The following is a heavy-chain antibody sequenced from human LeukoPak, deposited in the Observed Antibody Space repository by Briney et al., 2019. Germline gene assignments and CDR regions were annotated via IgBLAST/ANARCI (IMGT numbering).Heavy chain of an antibody. CDR2: ISGSSSYT. CDR1: GFTFSSYS. CDR3: VRAGDTAVYPAAKSGRMIVVVKGSGFDY. V-gene: IGHV3-21*04. Sequence: GGSLRLSCAASGFTFSSYSMNWVRQAPGKGLEWVSAISGSSSYTYYADSVKGRFTISRDNAKNTLYLQMNSLRAEDTAVYYCVRAGDTAVYPAAKSGRMIVVVKGSGFDYWGQGTLVTVSS. J-gene: IGHJ4*02. D-gene: IGHD3-22*01.